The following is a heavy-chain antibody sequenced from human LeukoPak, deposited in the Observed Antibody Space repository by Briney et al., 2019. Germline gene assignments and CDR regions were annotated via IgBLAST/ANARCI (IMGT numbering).Heavy chain of an antibody. CDR1: GYTFTDYY. D-gene: IGHD6-13*01. CDR2: INPNSGGT. CDR3: ARVRIGQQLDKYYYYAMDV. J-gene: IGHJ6*02. V-gene: IGHV1-2*02. Sequence: GASVKVSCKASGYTFTDYYMHWVRQAPGQGLEWMGWINPNSGGTNYAQKFQGRVTMTTDTSISTAYMEVSRLRSDDTAVYYCARVRIGQQLDKYYYYAMDVWAQGTTVTVSS.